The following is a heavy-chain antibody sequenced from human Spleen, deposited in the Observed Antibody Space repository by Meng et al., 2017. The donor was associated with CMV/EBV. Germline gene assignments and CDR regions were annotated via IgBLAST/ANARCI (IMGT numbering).Heavy chain of an antibody. CDR2: ISSEGRST. CDR3: ARETRKDFWSGYYFGGMDV. J-gene: IGHJ6*02. D-gene: IGHD3-3*01. CDR1: GFTFSSFW. Sequence: GGSLRLSCAASGFTFSSFWMHWVRQAPGKGLVWVSRISSEGRSTSYADSVKGRFTISRDNAKNTLYLQMNSLRDEDTAVYYCARETRKDFWSGYYFGGMDVWGQGTTVTVSS. V-gene: IGHV3-74*01.